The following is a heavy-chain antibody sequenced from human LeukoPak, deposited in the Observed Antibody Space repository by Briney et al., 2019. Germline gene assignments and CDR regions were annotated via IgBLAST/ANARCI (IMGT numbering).Heavy chain of an antibody. CDR2: ISGSGDRT. Sequence: GGSLRLSCAASGFTFSRDVMNWVRQAPGKGLEWVSAISGSGDRTYYADSVKGRFTISRDNSKNTLYLQMNSLRAEDTAVYYCAKDSSSFDYWGQGTLVTVSS. CDR1: GFTFSRDV. D-gene: IGHD6-13*01. V-gene: IGHV3-23*01. CDR3: AKDSSSFDY. J-gene: IGHJ4*02.